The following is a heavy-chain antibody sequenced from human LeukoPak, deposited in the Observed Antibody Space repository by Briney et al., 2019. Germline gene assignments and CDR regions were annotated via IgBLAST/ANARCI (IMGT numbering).Heavy chain of an antibody. CDR1: GYTFTGYY. CDR2: INPNSGGT. J-gene: IGHJ3*02. D-gene: IGHD2-2*02. Sequence: ASVKVSCKASGYTFTGYYMHWVRQAPGQGLEWMGWINPNSGGTNYAQKFQGRVTMTRDTSISTAYMELSRRRSDDTAVYYCARAGMGYCSSTSCYINDAFNIWGQGTMVTVSS. CDR3: ARAGMGYCSSTSCYINDAFNI. V-gene: IGHV1-2*02.